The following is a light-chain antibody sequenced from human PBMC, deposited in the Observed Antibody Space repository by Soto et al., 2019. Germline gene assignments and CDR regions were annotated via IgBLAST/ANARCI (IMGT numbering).Light chain of an antibody. J-gene: IGLJ2*01. CDR3: SSYAGSNNLVV. CDR2: EVS. Sequence: QSALTQPPSASGSPGQSVTISCTGTSSDVGGYNYVSWYQQHPGKAPKLMIYEVSTRPSGVPDRFSGSKSGNTASLPVSGLQAEDEADYYCSSYAGSNNLVVFGGGTKLTVL. V-gene: IGLV2-8*01. CDR1: SSDVGGYNY.